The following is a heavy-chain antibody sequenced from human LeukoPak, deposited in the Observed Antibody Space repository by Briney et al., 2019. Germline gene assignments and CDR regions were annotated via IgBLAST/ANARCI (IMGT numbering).Heavy chain of an antibody. D-gene: IGHD3-22*01. V-gene: IGHV3-20*04. CDR2: INWNGGST. J-gene: IGHJ6*03. CDR1: GFTFSNYW. Sequence: GGSLRLSCAASGFTFSNYWMHWVRQAPGKGLEWVSGINWNGGSTGYADSVKGRFTISRDNAKNSLYLQMNSLRAEDTALYYCARVGYYDSSGYNYYMDVWGKGTTATVSS. CDR3: ARVGYYDSSGYNYYMDV.